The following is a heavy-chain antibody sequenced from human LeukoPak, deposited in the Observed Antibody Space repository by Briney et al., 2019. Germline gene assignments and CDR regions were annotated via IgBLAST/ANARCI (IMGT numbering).Heavy chain of an antibody. CDR2: IRFDEAKR. Sequence: GGSLRLSCAASGFTFSSFGMHWVRQAPGKGLEWVTFIRFDEAKRFYADSVKGRFTISRDNSENTLYLQMNSLRAEDTAVYYCARDRQRYYDSSGYNAFDIWGQGTVVTVSS. J-gene: IGHJ3*02. D-gene: IGHD3-22*01. CDR3: ARDRQRYYDSSGYNAFDI. CDR1: GFTFSSFG. V-gene: IGHV3-30*02.